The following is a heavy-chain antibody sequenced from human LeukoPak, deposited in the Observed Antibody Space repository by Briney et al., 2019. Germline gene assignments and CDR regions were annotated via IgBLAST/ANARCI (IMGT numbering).Heavy chain of an antibody. CDR3: ARAPVTGHWYFDL. J-gene: IGHJ2*01. Sequence: SETLSLTCSVFGGSITTYHWSWIRQPPGKGLEWIGYIYNSGSANYKPSLKSRLTISVDTSKNHFSLKLNSVTAADTAVYYCARAPVTGHWYFDLWGRGTLVTVSS. V-gene: IGHV4-59*01. CDR1: GGSITTYH. CDR2: IYNSGSA. D-gene: IGHD6-19*01.